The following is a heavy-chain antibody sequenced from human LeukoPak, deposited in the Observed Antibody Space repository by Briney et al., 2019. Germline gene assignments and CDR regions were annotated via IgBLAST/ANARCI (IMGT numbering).Heavy chain of an antibody. V-gene: IGHV1-2*02. CDR2: INPNSGGT. Sequence: ASVKVSCKASGYTFTGYYMHWVRQAPGLGLEWMGWINPNSGGTNYAQKFQGRVTMTRDTSISTAYMELGRLRSDDTAVYYCARGDRIQLWLLYYFDYWGQGTLVTVSS. CDR3: ARGDRIQLWLLYYFDY. D-gene: IGHD5-18*01. CDR1: GYTFTGYY. J-gene: IGHJ4*02.